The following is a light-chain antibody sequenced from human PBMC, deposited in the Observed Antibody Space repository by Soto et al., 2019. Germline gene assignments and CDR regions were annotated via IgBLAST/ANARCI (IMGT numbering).Light chain of an antibody. Sequence: DIQMTQSPSSLSASVGDRVTITCRASQGVSNYLAWYQQKPGKVPKLLIYAASTLQSGVPSRFSGSGSGTDFTLTISSLQPEDVATYYCQKYNRGPPWTVGQGTKVEIK. CDR3: QKYNRGPPWT. V-gene: IGKV1-27*01. CDR2: AAS. CDR1: QGVSNY. J-gene: IGKJ1*01.